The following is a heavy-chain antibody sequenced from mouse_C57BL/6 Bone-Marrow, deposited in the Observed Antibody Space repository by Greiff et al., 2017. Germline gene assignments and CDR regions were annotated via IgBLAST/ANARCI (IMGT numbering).Heavy chain of an antibody. V-gene: IGHV5-17*01. CDR2: ISSGRSTL. CDR1: GFTFSDYG. Sequence: EVQGVESGGGLVKPGGSLKLSCAASGFTFSDYGMHWVRQAPEKGLEWVAYISSGRSTLYYADTVKGRFTISRDNAKNTLFLQMTSLRSENTAMYYCARGTVVATFYWYFDVWGTGTTVTVSS. J-gene: IGHJ1*03. D-gene: IGHD1-1*01. CDR3: ARGTVVATFYWYFDV.